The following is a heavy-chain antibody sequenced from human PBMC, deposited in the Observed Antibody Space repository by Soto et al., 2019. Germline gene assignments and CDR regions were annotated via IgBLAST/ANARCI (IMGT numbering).Heavy chain of an antibody. Sequence: VQLVQSGGEVKKPGASVKVSCKASGYTFSNYGITWVRQATGQGLEWMGWVSGYNRNTNYAQKFENRVTMTTDTSTSTAYMELNGLTSDDTAVYFCARERRGEPLLYWGQGTLVTVSS. CDR1: GYTFSNYG. CDR2: VSGYNRNT. V-gene: IGHV1-18*01. J-gene: IGHJ1*01. D-gene: IGHD1-26*01. CDR3: ARERRGEPLLY.